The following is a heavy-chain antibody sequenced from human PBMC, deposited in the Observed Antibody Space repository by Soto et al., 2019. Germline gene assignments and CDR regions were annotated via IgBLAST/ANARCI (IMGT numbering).Heavy chain of an antibody. Sequence: VGSLRLSCAASGFTFSSYGMHWVRQAPGKGLEWVAVISYDGSNKYYADSVKGRFTISRDNSKNTLYLQMNSLRAEDTAVYYCAKDHFSGYYYYYGMDVWGQGTTVTVSS. J-gene: IGHJ6*02. V-gene: IGHV3-30*18. CDR2: ISYDGSNK. D-gene: IGHD1-1*01. CDR3: AKDHFSGYYYYYGMDV. CDR1: GFTFSSYG.